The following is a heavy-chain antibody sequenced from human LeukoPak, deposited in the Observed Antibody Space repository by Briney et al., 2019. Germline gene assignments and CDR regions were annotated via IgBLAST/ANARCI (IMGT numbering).Heavy chain of an antibody. CDR1: GSIFTSYW. J-gene: IGHJ4*02. CDR3: ARASNHCSSTSCSNPNDY. CDR2: IDPSDSYT. D-gene: IGHD2-2*01. V-gene: IGHV5-10-1*01. Sequence: GASLKISCKGSGSIFTSYWISWVRQLPGIGLEWMGRIDPSDSYTNYSPSFQGHVTISADKSISTAYLQWSSLKASDTAMYYCARASNHCSSTSCSNPNDYWGQGTLVTVSS.